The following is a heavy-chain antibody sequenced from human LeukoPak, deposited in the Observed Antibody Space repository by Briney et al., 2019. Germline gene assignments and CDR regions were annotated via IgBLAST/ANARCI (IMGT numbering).Heavy chain of an antibody. CDR3: TPVMVEDRGF. J-gene: IGHJ4*02. Sequence: GGSLRLSCAASGFIFNKAWMNWVRQAPGKGPEWVGRIKSKNDGGTADYGSPVKGRFTISRDDSNNTLYLQMNSLISDDTAIYYCTPVMVEDRGFWGQGTLVTVSS. CDR2: IKSKNDGGTA. CDR1: GFIFNKAW. V-gene: IGHV3-15*01. D-gene: IGHD2-15*01.